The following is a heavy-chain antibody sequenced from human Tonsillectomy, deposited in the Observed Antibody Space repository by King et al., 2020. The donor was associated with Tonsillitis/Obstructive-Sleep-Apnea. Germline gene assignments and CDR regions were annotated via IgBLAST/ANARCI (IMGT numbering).Heavy chain of an antibody. J-gene: IGHJ4*02. V-gene: IGHV3-48*02. Sequence: VQLVESGGGLEQPGGSLRLSCAASGFTFSSYSMNWVRQAPGKGLEWVSYISSSSSTMNYADSVKGRFTISRVNARNSLYLKMNSLRDEDTAVYYCARDPIEIAAATNYFDYWGQGTLVTVSS. CDR3: ARDPIEIAAATNYFDY. CDR1: GFTFSSYS. D-gene: IGHD6-13*01. CDR2: ISSSSSTM.